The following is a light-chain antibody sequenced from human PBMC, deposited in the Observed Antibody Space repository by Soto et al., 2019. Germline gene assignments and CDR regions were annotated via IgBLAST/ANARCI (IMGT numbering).Light chain of an antibody. V-gene: IGKV4-1*01. J-gene: IGKJ2*01. Sequence: DIVMTQSQDSLAVSLGERATINCRSSQTILYTSINKHSLAWYQQKPGQPPTLLIYWASTRESGVPDRFSGSEYGTDFTHTISSLQAEDVAVYDCQQYYSSPYTFGQGTKLGIK. CDR2: WAS. CDR1: QTILYTSINKHS. CDR3: QQYYSSPYT.